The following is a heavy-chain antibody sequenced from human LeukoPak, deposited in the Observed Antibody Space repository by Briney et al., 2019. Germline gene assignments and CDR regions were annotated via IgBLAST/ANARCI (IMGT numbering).Heavy chain of an antibody. CDR1: GGTFISYA. V-gene: IGHV1-69*13. J-gene: IGHJ6*02. D-gene: IGHD1-26*01. CDR2: IIPIFGTA. CDR3: ARDLIVGAINNYYYYGMDV. Sequence: SVKVSCKASGGTFISYAISWVRQAPGQGLEWMGGIIPIFGTANYAQKFQGRVTITADESTSTAYMELSSLRSEDTAVYYCARDLIVGAINNYYYYGMDVWGQGTTVTVSS.